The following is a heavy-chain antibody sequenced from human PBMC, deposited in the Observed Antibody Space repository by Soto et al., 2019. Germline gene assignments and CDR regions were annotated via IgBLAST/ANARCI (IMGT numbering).Heavy chain of an antibody. CDR2: ITGSGGRA. V-gene: IGHV3-23*01. D-gene: IGHD1-26*01. J-gene: IGHJ6*02. Sequence: TGGSLRLSCAASGFTFSNFVMSWVRHIPGKGLHWVSGITGSGGRAYYADSVKGRFTISRDNSRNTLYLQLSRLGAEDTAMYHCAVHLGQNYYTVDVWGQGTAVTVYS. CDR3: AVHLGQNYYTVDV. CDR1: GFTFSNFV.